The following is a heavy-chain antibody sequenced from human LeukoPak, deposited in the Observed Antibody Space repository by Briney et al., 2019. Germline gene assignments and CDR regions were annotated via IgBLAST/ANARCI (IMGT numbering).Heavy chain of an antibody. Sequence: SETLSLTCTVSGGSISSYYWSWIRQPAGKGLEWVGRIYSSGSTNYNPSLKSRVTISVDTSKNQFSLRLSSVTAADTAVYYCARGRVPDLITDWGQGTLVTVSS. CDR2: IYSSGST. CDR3: ARGRVPDLITD. D-gene: IGHD3-16*01. CDR1: GGSISSYY. V-gene: IGHV4-4*07. J-gene: IGHJ4*02.